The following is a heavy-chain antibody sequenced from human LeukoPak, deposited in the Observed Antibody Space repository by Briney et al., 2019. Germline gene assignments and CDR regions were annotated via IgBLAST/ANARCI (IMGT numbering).Heavy chain of an antibody. V-gene: IGHV4-59*01. CDR2: IYYSGST. CDR3: AGMASYYDAFDI. D-gene: IGHD1-14*01. J-gene: IGHJ3*02. CDR1: GGSISSYY. Sequence: SETLSLTCTVSGGSISSYYWSWIRQPPGKGLEWIGYIYYSGSTNYNPSLKSRVTISVDTSKNQFTLKLSSVTAADTAVYYCAGMASYYDAFDIWGQGTMVTVSS.